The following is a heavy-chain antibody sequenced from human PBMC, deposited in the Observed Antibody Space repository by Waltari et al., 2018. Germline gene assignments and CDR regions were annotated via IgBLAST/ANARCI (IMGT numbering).Heavy chain of an antibody. J-gene: IGHJ6*02. CDR2: ISDSDNSK. V-gene: IGHV3-48*03. D-gene: IGHD2-2*01. Sequence: EAQLVESGGGLVQPGGSLRLSCAASGFSLSSYEMNWVRQAPGKGLEWISYISDSDNSKFYAESVKGRFTVSRDNAKNSLHLEMNSLRAEDTATYYCVRDGLGSGRTRVDVWGQGTTVIVSS. CDR3: VRDGLGSGRTRVDV. CDR1: GFSLSSYE.